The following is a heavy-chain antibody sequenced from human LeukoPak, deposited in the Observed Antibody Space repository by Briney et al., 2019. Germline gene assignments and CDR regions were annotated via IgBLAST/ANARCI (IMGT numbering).Heavy chain of an antibody. CDR2: IYYSGSA. D-gene: IGHD5-18*01. V-gene: IGHV4-30-4*07. J-gene: IGHJ4*02. CDR3: ARQSLSADTSMVY. Sequence: SQTLSLTCAVSGGSISSGGYSWSWIRQPPGKGLEWIGYIYYSGSAFYNPSLKSRVTISVDTSKNQFSLNLSSVTAADTAVYYCARQSLSADTSMVYWGQGTLVTVSS. CDR1: GGSISSGGYS.